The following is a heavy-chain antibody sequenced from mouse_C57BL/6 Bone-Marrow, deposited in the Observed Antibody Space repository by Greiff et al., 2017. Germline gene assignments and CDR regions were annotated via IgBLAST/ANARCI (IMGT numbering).Heavy chain of an antibody. CDR1: GYSITSGYY. J-gene: IGHJ1*03. Sequence: EVKLMESGPGLVQPSQSLSLTCSVTGYSITSGYYWNWLRQFPGNQLEWMGYISYDGSNNYNPSLKNRISITRDTSKNQFFLKLNSVTTEDTATDDCAREDYYGGYFDVWGTGTTVTVSS. D-gene: IGHD1-2*01. CDR3: AREDYYGGYFDV. CDR2: ISYDGSN. V-gene: IGHV3-6*01.